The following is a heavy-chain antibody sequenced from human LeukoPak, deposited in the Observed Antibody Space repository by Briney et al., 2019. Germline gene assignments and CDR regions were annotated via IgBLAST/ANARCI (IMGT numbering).Heavy chain of an antibody. CDR2: ISGSGGST. CDR1: GFTFSSYA. J-gene: IGHJ4*02. D-gene: IGHD6-19*01. Sequence: GGSLRLSCAASGFTFSSYAMSWVRQAPGKGLEWVSAISGSGGSTYYADSVRGRFTISRDNSKNTLYLQMNSLRAEDTAVYYCAKTGGQWLVLYDYWGQGTLVTVSS. V-gene: IGHV3-23*01. CDR3: AKTGGQWLVLYDY.